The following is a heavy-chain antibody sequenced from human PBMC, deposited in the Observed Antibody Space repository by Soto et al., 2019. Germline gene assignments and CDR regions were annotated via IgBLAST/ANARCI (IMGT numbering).Heavy chain of an antibody. J-gene: IGHJ4*02. CDR1: GFALTTSR. CDR3: ARDPRGNWNANFDY. D-gene: IGHD1-1*01. Sequence: GGSLRLSCAASGFALTTSRMHWVRQGPGKGLVWVSHIDADGTTANYADSVKGRFTVPSDHAMNTVYLQMNSLRVEDTAVYYCARDPRGNWNANFDYWGQGTQVTVSS. CDR2: IDADGTTA. V-gene: IGHV3-74*01.